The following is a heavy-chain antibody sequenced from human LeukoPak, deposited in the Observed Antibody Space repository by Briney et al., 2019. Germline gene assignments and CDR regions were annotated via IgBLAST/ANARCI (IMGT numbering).Heavy chain of an antibody. CDR1: GFTFSSYS. Sequence: GGSLRLSCAASGFTFSSYSMTWDRQAPGKGLEWVSYISSSSSTIYYADSVKGRFTISRDNAKNSLYLQMNSLRAEDTAVYYCARDVGDYVVSWGQGTLVTVSS. CDR2: ISSSSSTI. CDR3: ARDVGDYVVS. J-gene: IGHJ4*02. D-gene: IGHD4-17*01. V-gene: IGHV3-48*01.